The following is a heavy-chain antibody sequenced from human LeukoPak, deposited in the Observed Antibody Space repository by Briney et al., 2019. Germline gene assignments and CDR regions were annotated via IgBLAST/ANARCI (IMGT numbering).Heavy chain of an antibody. CDR3: ARGNFAWLLANHYYYYYMDV. CDR2: IYTSGST. D-gene: IGHD3-9*01. CDR1: GGSISSYY. Sequence: SETLSLTCTGSGGSISSYYWSWIRQPAGKGLEWIGRIYTSGSTNYNPSLKSRVTMSVDTSKNQFSLKLSSVTAADTAVYYCARGNFAWLLANHYYYYYMDVWGKGTTVTISS. V-gene: IGHV4-4*07. J-gene: IGHJ6*03.